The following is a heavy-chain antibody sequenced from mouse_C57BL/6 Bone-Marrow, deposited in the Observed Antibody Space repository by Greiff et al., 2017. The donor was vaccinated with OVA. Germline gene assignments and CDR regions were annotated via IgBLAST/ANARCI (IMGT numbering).Heavy chain of an antibody. CDR2: IDPANGNT. V-gene: IGHV14-3*01. Sequence: VQLQQSVAELVRPGASVKLSCTASGFTIKNTYMHWVKQRPEQGLEWIGRIDPANGNTKYAPKFKGKATITADKSSNTAYLQLSSLTSEDTAIYYCARRYVGSSAWFADWGQGTLVTVSS. CDR3: ARRYVGSSAWFAD. CDR1: GFTIKNTY. J-gene: IGHJ3*01. D-gene: IGHD1-1*01.